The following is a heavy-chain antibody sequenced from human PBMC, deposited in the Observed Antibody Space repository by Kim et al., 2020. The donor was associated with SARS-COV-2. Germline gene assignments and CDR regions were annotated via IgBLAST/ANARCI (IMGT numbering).Heavy chain of an antibody. CDR1: GFTFSIYA. CDR2: ITSSGGST. V-gene: IGHV3-23*01. D-gene: IGHD6-13*01. CDR3: GKESQLAA. Sequence: GGSLRLSCAASGFTFSIYAMSWVRQAPGKGLEWVSSITSSGGSTYHADAVKGRFTVSRDNSKNTLHLQMNSLRVEDTAVYYCGKESQLAAWGQGTLVTVSS. J-gene: IGHJ5*02.